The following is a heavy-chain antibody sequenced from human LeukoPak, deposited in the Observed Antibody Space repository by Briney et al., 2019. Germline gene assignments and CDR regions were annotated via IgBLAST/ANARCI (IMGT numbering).Heavy chain of an antibody. Sequence: GGSLRLSCAASGFTFSDCWMHWVRQAPGKGLVWVSRINSDGSSTSYADSVKGRFTMSRGNTKNTLYLQMNSLRAEDTAVFYCARGLYETGSLYFDYWGQGTLVTVSS. CDR2: INSDGSST. D-gene: IGHD3-9*01. CDR1: GFTFSDCW. J-gene: IGHJ4*02. CDR3: ARGLYETGSLYFDY. V-gene: IGHV3-74*01.